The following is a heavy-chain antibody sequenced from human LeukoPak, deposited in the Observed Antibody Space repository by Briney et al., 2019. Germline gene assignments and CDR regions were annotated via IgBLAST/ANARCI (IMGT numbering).Heavy chain of an antibody. V-gene: IGHV3-30*02. J-gene: IGHJ4*02. CDR2: IRYDGSNK. CDR1: GFTFSSYG. D-gene: IGHD6-13*01. Sequence: PGGSLRLSCAASGFTFSSYGMHWVRQAPGKGLEGVAFIRYDGSNKYYADSVKGRFTISRDNSKNTLYLQMNSLRAEDTAVYYCAKDPTLRQQLVFSYYFDYWGQGTLVTVSS. CDR3: AKDPTLRQQLVFSYYFDY.